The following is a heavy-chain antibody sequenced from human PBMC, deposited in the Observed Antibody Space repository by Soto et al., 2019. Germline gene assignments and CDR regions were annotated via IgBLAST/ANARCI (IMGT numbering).Heavy chain of an antibody. D-gene: IGHD2-2*01. CDR1: GGSISSYY. J-gene: IGHJ5*02. V-gene: IGHV4-59*01. CDR3: ARSAPYCSSTSCYYGSWFDP. Sequence: QVQLQESGPGLVKPSETLSLTCTVSGGSISSYYWSWIRQPPGKGLEWIGYIYYSGSTNYNPSLKSRVTISVDTSTNQFSLKLSSVTAADTAVYYCARSAPYCSSTSCYYGSWFDPWGQGTLVTVSS. CDR2: IYYSGST.